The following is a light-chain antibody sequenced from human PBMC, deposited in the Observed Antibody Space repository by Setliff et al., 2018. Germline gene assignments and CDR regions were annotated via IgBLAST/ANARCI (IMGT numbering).Light chain of an antibody. V-gene: IGLV2-14*03. Sequence: QSVLTQPASVSGSPGQSITISCTGTGTYNYVSWYQQHPGKAPQLIIYDVTNRPSGVSNRFSASKSGNTASLTISGLQPEDDADYYCCSYAGTFTCLIFGGGTKGTVL. J-gene: IGLJ2*01. CDR3: CSYAGTFTCLI. CDR2: DVT. CDR1: GTYNY.